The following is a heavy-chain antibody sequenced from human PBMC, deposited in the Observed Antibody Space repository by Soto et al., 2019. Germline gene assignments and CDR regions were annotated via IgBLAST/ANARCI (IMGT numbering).Heavy chain of an antibody. CDR2: IYPGDSDT. J-gene: IGHJ6*03. V-gene: IGHV5-51*01. CDR3: ARGVGDPIYYMDV. CDR1: RSSCTSYW. Sequence: PGETLKVSCKVSRSSCTSYWIGCVSKIPGKGLGWMGIIYPGDSDTRYSPSFQGQVTISADKSISTAYLQWSSLKASDTAMYYCARGVGDPIYYMDVWGKGTTVTVSS. D-gene: IGHD3-16*01.